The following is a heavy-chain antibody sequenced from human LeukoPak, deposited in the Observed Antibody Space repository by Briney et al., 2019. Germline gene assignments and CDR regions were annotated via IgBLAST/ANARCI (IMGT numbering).Heavy chain of an antibody. Sequence: GGTLRLSCAASGFTFSSYGMHWVRQAPGKGLEWVAVISYDGSNKYYADSVKGRFTISRDNSENTLYLQMNSLRAEDTAVYYCAKNGPHAFDIWGQGTMVTVSS. CDR2: ISYDGSNK. CDR3: AKNGPHAFDI. V-gene: IGHV3-30*18. J-gene: IGHJ3*02. D-gene: IGHD2-8*01. CDR1: GFTFSSYG.